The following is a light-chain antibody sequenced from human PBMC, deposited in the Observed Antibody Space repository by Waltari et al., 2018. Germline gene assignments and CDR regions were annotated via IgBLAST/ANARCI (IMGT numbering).Light chain of an antibody. Sequence: DIQMTQSPSSLSASVGDRVTITGRASQSISRDLKWYQQKPVKDPKLLIYAASSLQSGVPSRFSGSGSGTDFTLTISSLQPEDFATYYCQQSYSTLYTFGQGTKLEIK. CDR3: QQSYSTLYT. CDR1: QSISRD. CDR2: AAS. J-gene: IGKJ2*01. V-gene: IGKV1-39*01.